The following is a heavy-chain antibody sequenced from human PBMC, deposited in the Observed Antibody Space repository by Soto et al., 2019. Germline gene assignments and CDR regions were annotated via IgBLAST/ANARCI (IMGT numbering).Heavy chain of an antibody. Sequence: EVQLVESGGVVVQPGGSLRLSCAASGFTFDDYTMHWVRQAPGKGLEWVSLISWDGGSTDYADSVKGRFTISRDNSKNSLYLQMNSLRTEDTALYYCAKDICGGGSCSVDYWGQGTLVTVSS. J-gene: IGHJ4*02. CDR1: GFTFDDYT. V-gene: IGHV3-43*01. D-gene: IGHD2-15*01. CDR2: ISWDGGST. CDR3: AKDICGGGSCSVDY.